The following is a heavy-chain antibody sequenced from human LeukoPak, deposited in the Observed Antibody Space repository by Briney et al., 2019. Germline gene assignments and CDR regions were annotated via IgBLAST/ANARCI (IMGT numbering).Heavy chain of an antibody. D-gene: IGHD1-26*01. CDR1: GFTFDDYA. V-gene: IGHV3-9*01. Sequence: PGGSLRLSCAASGFTFDDYAMHWVRQAPGKGLEWVSGTNWNSGNIGYADSVKGRFTISRDNANSFLFLQMNSLRAEDTALYYCAKGSGSDYRAEYFQHWGQGTLVTVSS. J-gene: IGHJ1*01. CDR3: AKGSGSDYRAEYFQH. CDR2: TNWNSGNI.